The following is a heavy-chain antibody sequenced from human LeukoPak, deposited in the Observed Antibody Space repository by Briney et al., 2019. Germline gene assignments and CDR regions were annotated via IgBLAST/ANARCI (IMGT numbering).Heavy chain of an antibody. V-gene: IGHV3-30*02. J-gene: IGHJ4*02. D-gene: IGHD2-2*01. CDR2: IPYDGNNK. CDR3: AKDSAIAPAAVDY. Sequence: GGSLRLSCAASGFTFSFYGIHWVRQAPGKGLEWVAFIPYDGNNKHYADSVKGRFTISRDNSKNTLYLQMHSLRAEDTAVYFCAKDSAIAPAAVDYWGQGTLVTVSS. CDR1: GFTFSFYG.